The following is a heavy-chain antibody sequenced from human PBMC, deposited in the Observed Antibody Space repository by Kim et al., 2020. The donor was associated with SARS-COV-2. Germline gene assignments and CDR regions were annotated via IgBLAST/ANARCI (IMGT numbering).Heavy chain of an antibody. V-gene: IGHV1-8*01. CDR2: MNPNSGNT. J-gene: IGHJ4*02. CDR3: ARASRRRGFDY. Sequence: ASVKVSCKASGYTFTSYDINWVRQATGQGLAWVGWMNPNSGNTGHAQKLQGRVTMTSNTSISTAYMELSSLRSDDTAVYYCARASRRRGFDYWGQGTLVTVSS. CDR1: GYTFTSYD.